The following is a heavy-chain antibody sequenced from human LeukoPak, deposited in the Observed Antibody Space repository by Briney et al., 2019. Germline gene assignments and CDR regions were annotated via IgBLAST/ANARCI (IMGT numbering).Heavy chain of an antibody. CDR3: ARALSRYSSSWYNYNWFDP. V-gene: IGHV4-39*07. D-gene: IGHD6-13*01. Sequence: SETLSLTCSVSGDSITSSSHYWGWIRQPPGKGLEWIGNIYYSGSTYYNPSLKSRVTISADTSKRQFSLTLSSVTAADTAVYYRARALSRYSSSWYNYNWFDPWGQGTLVTVST. CDR2: IYYSGST. CDR1: GDSITSSSHY. J-gene: IGHJ5*02.